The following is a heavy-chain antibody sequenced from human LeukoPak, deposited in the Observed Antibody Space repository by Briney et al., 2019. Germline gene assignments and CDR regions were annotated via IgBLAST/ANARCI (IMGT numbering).Heavy chain of an antibody. D-gene: IGHD6-13*01. CDR3: ARIKQQLTHHDAFDI. Sequence: KTSETLSLTCAVYGGSFSGYYWSWIRQPPGKGLEWIGEINHSGSTNYNPSLKSRVTISVDTSKNQFSLKLSSVTAADTAVYYCARIKQQLTHHDAFDIWGQGTMVTVSS. J-gene: IGHJ3*02. CDR2: INHSGST. V-gene: IGHV4-34*01. CDR1: GGSFSGYY.